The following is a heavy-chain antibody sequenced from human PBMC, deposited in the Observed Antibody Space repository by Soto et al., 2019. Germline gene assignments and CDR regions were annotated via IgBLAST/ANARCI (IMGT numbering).Heavy chain of an antibody. CDR3: ATGRLAYCGGDCPFDY. V-gene: IGHV3-48*01. CDR1: GFTFSSYN. Sequence: EVQLVESGGGLVQPGGSLRLSCAASGFTFSSYNMNWVRQAPGKGLEWVSYITTSSTTIYYADSVKGRFTISRDNAKNSLYLQMSSLRVEDTAVYYCATGRLAYCGGDCPFDYWGQGTLVTVSS. CDR2: ITTSSTTI. J-gene: IGHJ4*02. D-gene: IGHD2-21*01.